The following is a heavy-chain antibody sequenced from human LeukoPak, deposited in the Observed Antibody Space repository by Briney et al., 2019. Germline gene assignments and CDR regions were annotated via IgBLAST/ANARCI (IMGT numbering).Heavy chain of an antibody. J-gene: IGHJ3*02. V-gene: IGHV1-2*02. D-gene: IGHD5-12*01. CDR3: ARGYSGLGAPHAFDI. CDR2: INPNSGGT. CDR1: GYTFTGYY. Sequence: ASVKVSCKASGYTFTGYYMHWVRQAPGQGLEWMGWINPNSGGTNYAQKFQGRVTMTRDTSISTAYMELSRLRSDDTAVYYCARGYSGLGAPHAFDIWGQGTMVTVSS.